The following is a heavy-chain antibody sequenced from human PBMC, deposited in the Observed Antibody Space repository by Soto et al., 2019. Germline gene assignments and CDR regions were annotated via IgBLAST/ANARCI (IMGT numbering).Heavy chain of an antibody. CDR1: GGTFSSYA. CDR3: ASTEEMATIKGRYYYYGMDV. CDR2: IIPIFGTA. J-gene: IGHJ6*02. D-gene: IGHD5-12*01. Sequence: QVQLVQSGAEVKKPGSSVKVSCKASGGTFSSYAISWVRQAPGQGLEWMGGIIPIFGTANYAQKFQGRVTITADESTSTAYMELSSLRSEDTAVYYCASTEEMATIKGRYYYYGMDVWGQGTTVTVSS. V-gene: IGHV1-69*01.